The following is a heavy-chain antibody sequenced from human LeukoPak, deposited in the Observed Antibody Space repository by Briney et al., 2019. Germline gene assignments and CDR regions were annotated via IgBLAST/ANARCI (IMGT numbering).Heavy chain of an antibody. D-gene: IGHD6-6*01. CDR3: GRVGGRSKAAKGDAFDI. Sequence: PGGSLRLSCAASGFTFGSYSMNWVRQAPGKGLEWVSSISSGSTYMYYADSVKGRFTISRDNAQNSMYLQMNSLRAEDTAVYYCGRVGGRSKAAKGDAFDIWGQGTMVTVSS. CDR1: GFTFGSYS. J-gene: IGHJ3*02. CDR2: ISSGSTYM. V-gene: IGHV3-21*01.